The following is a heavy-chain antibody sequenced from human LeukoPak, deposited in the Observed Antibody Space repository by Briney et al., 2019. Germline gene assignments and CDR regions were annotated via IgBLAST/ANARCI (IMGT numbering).Heavy chain of an antibody. Sequence: ASVKVSCKASGYTFTSYGISWVRQAPGQGLEWMGWISAYNGNTNYAQKLQGRVTMTTDTSTSTAYMELRSLRPDDTAVYYCARDGNVLRYFDWPRYWFDPWGQGTLVTVSS. V-gene: IGHV1-18*01. CDR2: ISAYNGNT. J-gene: IGHJ5*02. CDR1: GYTFTSYG. D-gene: IGHD3-9*01. CDR3: ARDGNVLRYFDWPRYWFDP.